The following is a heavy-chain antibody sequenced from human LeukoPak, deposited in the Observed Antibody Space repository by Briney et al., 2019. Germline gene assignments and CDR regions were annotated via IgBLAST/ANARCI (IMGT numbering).Heavy chain of an antibody. CDR1: GGTFSSYA. D-gene: IGHD3-10*01. V-gene: IGHV1-69*01. J-gene: IGHJ4*02. CDR2: IIPIFGTA. Sequence: SVKVSCKASGGTFSSYAISWVRQAPGQGLEWMGGIIPIFGTANYAQKFQGRVTITADESTSTAYMELSSLRSEDTAVYYCAILTNRNYGDYWGQGTLDTVSS. CDR3: AILTNRNYGDY.